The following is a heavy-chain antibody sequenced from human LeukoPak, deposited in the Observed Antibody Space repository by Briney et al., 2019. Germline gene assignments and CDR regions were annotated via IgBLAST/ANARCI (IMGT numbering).Heavy chain of an antibody. D-gene: IGHD6-19*01. Sequence: GGSLRLSCAASGFSFSSYAMYLVRQAPGKGLELVSCIDASGGAPYYADSVRGRFTISRDHSKDTFYLQMNSLRAEDTAVYSCAKGSGSGWYGWFAPWGQGTLVTVSS. V-gene: IGHV3-23*01. CDR3: AKGSGSGWYGWFAP. CDR1: GFSFSSYA. J-gene: IGHJ5*02. CDR2: IDASGGAP.